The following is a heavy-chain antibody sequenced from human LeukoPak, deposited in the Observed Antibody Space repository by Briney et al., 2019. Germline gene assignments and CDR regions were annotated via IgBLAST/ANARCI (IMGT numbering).Heavy chain of an antibody. D-gene: IGHD2-15*01. CDR1: GYKFTSD. CDR2: MNPDSGNA. Sequence: ASVKVSCKASGYKFTSDINWMRQAPGQGLEWMGCMNPDSGNAEYAQKFQGRVTMTRDNSISTAYMELRSLRSEDTAVYYCARGAVSPDCNGGSCYTFDYLGQGTLVTVSS. V-gene: IGHV1-8*01. J-gene: IGHJ4*02. CDR3: ARGAVSPDCNGGSCYTFDY.